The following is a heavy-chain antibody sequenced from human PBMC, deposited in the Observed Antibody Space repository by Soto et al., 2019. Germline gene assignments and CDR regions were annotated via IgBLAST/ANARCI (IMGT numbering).Heavy chain of an antibody. CDR2: INHSGST. CDR1: GGSFSGYY. V-gene: IGHV4-34*01. D-gene: IGHD4-17*01. Sequence: SETLSLTCAVYGGSFSGYYWSWIRQPPGKGLEWIGEINHSGSTNYNPSLKSRVTISVDTSKNQFSLKLSSVTAADTAVYYCASSGDYVASCFDYWGQGTLVTVSS. J-gene: IGHJ4*02. CDR3: ASSGDYVASCFDY.